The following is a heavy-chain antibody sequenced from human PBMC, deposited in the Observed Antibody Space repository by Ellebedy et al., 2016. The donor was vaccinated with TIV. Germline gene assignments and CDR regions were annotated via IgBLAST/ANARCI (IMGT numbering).Heavy chain of an antibody. Sequence: GGSLRLSCAASGFTFRNFAMTWVRQAPGKGLEWVSSISSSGVSSDYADSVRGRVTISRDNSKSKLYLQMDSLRADDSAEYYCAKLDSSGYYYGRLDYWGQGTLVTVSS. D-gene: IGHD3-22*01. J-gene: IGHJ4*02. CDR1: GFTFRNFA. CDR3: AKLDSSGYYYGRLDY. V-gene: IGHV3-23*01. CDR2: ISSSGVSS.